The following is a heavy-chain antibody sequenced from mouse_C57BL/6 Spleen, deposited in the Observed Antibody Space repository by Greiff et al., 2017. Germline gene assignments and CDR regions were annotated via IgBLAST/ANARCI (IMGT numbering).Heavy chain of an antibody. CDR3: ASGDGYYGY. Sequence: VQLQQPGAELVMPGASVKLSCKASGYTFTSYWMHWVKQRPGQGLEWIGEIDPSDSYTNYNQKFKGKSTLTVDKSSSTAYMQLSSLTSEDSAVYYCASGDGYYGYWGQGTTLTVSS. CDR2: IDPSDSYT. D-gene: IGHD2-3*01. J-gene: IGHJ2*01. V-gene: IGHV1-69*01. CDR1: GYTFTSYW.